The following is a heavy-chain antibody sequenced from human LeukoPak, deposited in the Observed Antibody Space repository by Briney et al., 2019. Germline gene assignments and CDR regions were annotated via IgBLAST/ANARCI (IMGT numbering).Heavy chain of an antibody. V-gene: IGHV1-2*02. CDR1: GYTFTSYA. Sequence: ASVKVSCKASGYTFTSYAMNWVRQAPGQGLEWMGWINPNSGGTNYAQKFQGRVTMTRDTSISTAYMELSRLRSDDTAVYYCARGFAAFRSGSYAGDWFDPWGQGTLVTVTS. J-gene: IGHJ5*02. CDR2: INPNSGGT. D-gene: IGHD3-10*01. CDR3: ARGFAAFRSGSYAGDWFDP.